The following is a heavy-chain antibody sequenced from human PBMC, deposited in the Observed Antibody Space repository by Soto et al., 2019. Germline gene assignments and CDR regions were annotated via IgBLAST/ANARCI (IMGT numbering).Heavy chain of an antibody. J-gene: IGHJ4*02. V-gene: IGHV3-11*06. CDR1: GFTFSDYY. CDR3: ARAYCSGGSCSYLGGPIY. Sequence: GGSLRLSCAASGFTFSDYYMSWIRQAPGKGLEWVSYISSSSSYTNYADSVKGRFTIPRDNAKNSLYLQMNSLRAEDTAVYYCARAYCSGGSCSYLGGPIYWGQGTLVTVSS. D-gene: IGHD2-15*01. CDR2: ISSSSSYT.